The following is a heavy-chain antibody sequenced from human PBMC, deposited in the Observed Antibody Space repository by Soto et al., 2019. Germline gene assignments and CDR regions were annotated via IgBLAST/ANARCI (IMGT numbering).Heavy chain of an antibody. CDR2: IRYDGSNK. CDR1: GFTFNTYG. J-gene: IGHJ6*02. V-gene: IGHV3-33*08. D-gene: IGHD2-15*01. Sequence: QVQLVDSGGGVLQPGGSLRLSCTTSGFTFNTYGMHWVRQAPGKGLEWVAIIRYDGSNKYYADSVKGRFTISRDNSRNTLYLQMTILRAEDTALYYCARADCTGAYCYSWPFNYGVDVWGQGTTVTVSS. CDR3: ARADCTGAYCYSWPFNYGVDV.